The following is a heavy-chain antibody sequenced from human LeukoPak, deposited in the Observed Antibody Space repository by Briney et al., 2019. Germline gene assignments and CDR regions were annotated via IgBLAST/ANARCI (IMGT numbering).Heavy chain of an antibody. CDR1: GFTFKSYS. V-gene: IGHV3-23*01. D-gene: IGHD4-23*01. CDR3: ARYEHGGIDY. Sequence: GGSLRLSCAASGFTFKSYSMGWVRQAPGKGLEWVSAVRGSGGDTFYADSVKGRFTISRDNSRNTLFLQLKNLRVEDTAVYYCARYEHGGIDYWGQGILVTVSS. CDR2: VRGSGGDT. J-gene: IGHJ4*02.